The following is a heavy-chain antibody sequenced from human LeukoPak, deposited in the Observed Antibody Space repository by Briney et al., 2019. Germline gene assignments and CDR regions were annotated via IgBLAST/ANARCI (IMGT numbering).Heavy chain of an antibody. Sequence: GGSLRLSCAXSGFTFGNXXXXXXRQAPGQXXXXXXXXXXDGTTATYADSVKGXXXISRDNAKNTLYLQMNSLTAEDTAVYYCARVYCSSTSCYSGMDIWGQGTTVTVSS. V-gene: IGHV3-74*01. D-gene: IGHD2-2*01. J-gene: IGHJ6*02. CDR3: ARVYCSSTSCYSGMDI. CDR2: XXXDGTTA. CDR1: GFTFGNXX.